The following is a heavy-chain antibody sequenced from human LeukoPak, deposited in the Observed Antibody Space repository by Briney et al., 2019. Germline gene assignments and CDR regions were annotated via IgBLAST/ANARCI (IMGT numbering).Heavy chain of an antibody. J-gene: IGHJ6*03. CDR3: AKGRGWEASYYYYYMDV. CDR1: GFTFSSYG. D-gene: IGHD1-26*01. Sequence: GGSLRLSCAASGFTFSSYGMHWVRQAPGKGLEWVAFIRYDGSNKYYADSVKGRFTISRDNSKNTLYLQMDSLRAEDTAVYYCAKGRGWEASYYYYYMDVWGKGTTVTISS. CDR2: IRYDGSNK. V-gene: IGHV3-30*02.